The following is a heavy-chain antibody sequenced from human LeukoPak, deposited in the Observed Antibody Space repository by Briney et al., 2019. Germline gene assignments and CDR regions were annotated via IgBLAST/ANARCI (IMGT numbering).Heavy chain of an antibody. CDR2: IYYSRST. D-gene: IGHD3-10*01. J-gene: IGHJ4*02. CDR1: GVSISNILYY. CDR3: ARRKGFGEGYFDS. Sequence: SETLSLTCTVSGVSISNILYYWASIRQPPGEGLESIGSIYYSRSTYYSPSLNTRVTISVDTSQNQFSLKLTSVAAAATAVYYCARRKGFGEGYFDSWGQGTLVTVSS. V-gene: IGHV4-39*01.